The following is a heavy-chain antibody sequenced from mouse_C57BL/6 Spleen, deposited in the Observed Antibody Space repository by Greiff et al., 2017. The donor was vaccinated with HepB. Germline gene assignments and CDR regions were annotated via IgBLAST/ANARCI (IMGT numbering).Heavy chain of an antibody. CDR2: ISSGSSTF. D-gene: IGHD1-1*01. V-gene: IGHV5-17*01. J-gene: IGHJ4*01. CDR3: ARSYYYGSSYPCYAMDY. CDR1: GFTFSDYG. Sequence: EVMLVESGGGLVKPGGSLKLSCAASGFTFSDYGMHWVRQAPEKGLEWVAYISSGSSTFYYADTVKGRFTISRDNAKNTLFLQMTSLRSEDTAMYYCARSYYYGSSYPCYAMDYWGQGTSVTVSS.